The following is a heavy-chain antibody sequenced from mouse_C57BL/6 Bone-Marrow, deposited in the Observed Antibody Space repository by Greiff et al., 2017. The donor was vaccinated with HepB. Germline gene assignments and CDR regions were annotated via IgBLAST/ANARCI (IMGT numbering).Heavy chain of an antibody. D-gene: IGHD1-1*01. Sequence: VQLQESGAELVRPGTSVKMSCKASGYTFTNYWIGWAKQRPGHGLEWIGDIYPGGGYTNYNEKFKGKATLTADKSSSTAYMQFSSLTSEDSAIYYCAGDPFYYYGGFAYWGQGTLVTVSA. CDR3: AGDPFYYYGGFAY. J-gene: IGHJ3*01. CDR2: IYPGGGYT. V-gene: IGHV1-63*01. CDR1: GYTFTNYW.